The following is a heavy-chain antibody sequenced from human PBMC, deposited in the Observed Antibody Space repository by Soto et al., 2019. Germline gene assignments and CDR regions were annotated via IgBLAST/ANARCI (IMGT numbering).Heavy chain of an antibody. J-gene: IGHJ4*02. CDR3: AVYGYGVSAAAY. CDR2: IKQDGSET. D-gene: IGHD4-17*01. Sequence: EVRLVESGGDLVQPGGSLRLSCAASRFTFSDYWMNWVRQAPGKGLEWVANIKQDGSETYYGDSVKGRFTISRDNVKNSVYLQMNSLRAEDTAVYYCAVYGYGVSAAAYWGQGTLVTVSS. CDR1: RFTFSDYW. V-gene: IGHV3-7*03.